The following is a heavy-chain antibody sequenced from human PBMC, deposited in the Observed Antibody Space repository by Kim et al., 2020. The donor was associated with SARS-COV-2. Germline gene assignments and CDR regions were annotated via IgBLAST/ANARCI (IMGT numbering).Heavy chain of an antibody. J-gene: IGHJ6*02. CDR3: ARAGAVMFDYYYGMDV. D-gene: IGHD3-10*02. Sequence: VKGRFTISRDNAKNSLYLQMNSLRAEDTAVYYCARAGAVMFDYYYGMDVWGPGTTITVSS. V-gene: IGHV3-11*01.